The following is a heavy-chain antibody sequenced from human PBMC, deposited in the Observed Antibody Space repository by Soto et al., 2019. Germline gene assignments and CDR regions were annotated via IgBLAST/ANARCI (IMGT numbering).Heavy chain of an antibody. D-gene: IGHD3-3*01. CDR1: GFTLSSYA. V-gene: IGHV3-23*01. CDR3: ARGPTIFGVGVDAFDI. J-gene: IGHJ3*02. CDR2: SSGSGDFT. Sequence: EVQMLESGGGLVQPGGSLRLSCAASGFTLSSYALRWVRQAPGKGLEWVSGSSGSGDFTFDADSVRGRFTISRDNSMNTLYLQMNSLRAEDTAVYYGARGPTIFGVGVDAFDIGGQGTMATVSS.